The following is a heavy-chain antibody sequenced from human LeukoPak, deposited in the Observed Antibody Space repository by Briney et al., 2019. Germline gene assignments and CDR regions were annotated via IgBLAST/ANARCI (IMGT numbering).Heavy chain of an antibody. Sequence: GGSLRLSCAASGFTFSDYEMNWVRQAPGKGLEWVSSISGSGSNTHYADSVKGRSTISRDNSKNTLYLQMNSLRAEDTAIYYCARDERLLSFLKWGQGTLVTVSS. V-gene: IGHV3-23*01. CDR1: GFTFSDYE. J-gene: IGHJ4*02. CDR2: ISGSGSNT. D-gene: IGHD3-3*01. CDR3: ARDERLLSFLK.